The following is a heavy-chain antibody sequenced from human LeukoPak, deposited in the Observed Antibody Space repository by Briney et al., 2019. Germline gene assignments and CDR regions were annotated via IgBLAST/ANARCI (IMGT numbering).Heavy chain of an antibody. J-gene: IGHJ4*02. CDR1: GFTFSSYA. CDR3: AKRSYYDSNGSFYFDY. D-gene: IGHD3-22*01. Sequence: GGSLRLSCAASGFTFSSYAMSWVRQAPGKGLEWVSGISGSGDNTYYADSVKGRFTISRDNSKNTLYVQVNSLGTEDTAAYYCAKRSYYDSNGSFYFDYWGQGTLVTVSS. V-gene: IGHV3-23*01. CDR2: ISGSGDNT.